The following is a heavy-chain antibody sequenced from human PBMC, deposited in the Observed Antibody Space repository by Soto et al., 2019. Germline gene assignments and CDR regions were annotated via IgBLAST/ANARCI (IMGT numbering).Heavy chain of an antibody. CDR2: IVVGSGNT. V-gene: IGHV1-58*02. D-gene: IGHD1-20*01. Sequence: QIQLVQFGPEVRKPGTPVKVSCKASGFTFSSCGIHWVRQARGQRLEWMGWIVVGSGNTNYAQKFQERVTMTRDVATHTAYMELTSLRSDATAVYYCAADFAPTDRYNWFEPWGQGTLVTVSS. CDR1: GFTFSSCG. J-gene: IGHJ5*02. CDR3: AADFAPTDRYNWFEP.